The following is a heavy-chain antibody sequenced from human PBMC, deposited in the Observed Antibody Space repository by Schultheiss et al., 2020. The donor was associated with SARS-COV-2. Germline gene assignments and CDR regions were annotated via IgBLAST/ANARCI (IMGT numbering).Heavy chain of an antibody. J-gene: IGHJ4*02. V-gene: IGHV3-21*04. CDR1: GFTFSSYA. CDR2: ISSSSSYI. D-gene: IGHD3-10*01. Sequence: GGSLRLSCAASGFTFSSYAMHWVRQAPGKGLEWVSSISSSSSYIYYADSVKGRFTISRDNSKNTLYLQMNSLRAEDTAVYYCARGESPVIFDYWGQGTLVTVSS. CDR3: ARGESPVIFDY.